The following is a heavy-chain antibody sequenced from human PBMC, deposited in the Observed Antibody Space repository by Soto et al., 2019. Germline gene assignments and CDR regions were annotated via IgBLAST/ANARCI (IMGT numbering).Heavy chain of an antibody. V-gene: IGHV2-5*02. J-gene: IGHJ4*02. D-gene: IGHD6-19*01. CDR2: IYWDDDK. CDR1: GFSLSTSGVG. CDR3: AHRRAVAGTYYFDY. Sequence: QITLKESGPTLVKPTQTLTLTCTFSGFSLSTSGVGVGWIRQPPGKALEWLALIYWDDDKRYSPSLKSRLTIXKXTLXNQVVLTMTNMDPVDTATYYCAHRRAVAGTYYFDYWGQGTLVTVSS.